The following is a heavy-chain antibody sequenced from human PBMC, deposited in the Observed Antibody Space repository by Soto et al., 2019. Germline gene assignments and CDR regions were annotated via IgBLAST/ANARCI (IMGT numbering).Heavy chain of an antibody. J-gene: IGHJ4*02. CDR2: IFYSGSF. D-gene: IGHD5-12*01. CDR1: GGSISSGTSY. Sequence: QVQLQESGPGLVKPSQTLSLTCTVSGGSISSGTSYWSWSRQRPGKGLEWIGYIFYSGSFYYTPSLRGRVMILADTSKNQFTRRLSSVTAADTAVYYCARAPETPSILGVALPYFFDYWGQGALVTVSS. V-gene: IGHV4-31*03. CDR3: ARAPETPSILGVALPYFFDY.